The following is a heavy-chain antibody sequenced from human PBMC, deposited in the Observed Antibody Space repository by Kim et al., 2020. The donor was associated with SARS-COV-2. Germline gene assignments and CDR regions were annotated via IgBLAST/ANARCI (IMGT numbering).Heavy chain of an antibody. V-gene: IGHV1-69*13. CDR2: IIDIFGAP. CDR1: GGTFSSYA. CDR3: AREGKRGRYCSTNSCPGGMDV. J-gene: IGHJ6*02. Sequence: SVKVSCKASGGTFSSYAISWVLQAPGQGLEWLGSIIDIFGAPNYAQKFQGRVTITADESSTTAYMELSSLRSEDTAMYYCAREGKRGRYCSTNSCPGGMDVWGQGTTVTVSS. D-gene: IGHD2-2*01.